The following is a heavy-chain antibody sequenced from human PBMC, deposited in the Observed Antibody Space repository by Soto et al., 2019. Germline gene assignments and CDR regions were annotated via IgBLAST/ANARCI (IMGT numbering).Heavy chain of an antibody. CDR3: GKDSSELTLPGDIVVEDLLAPNYMDV. CDR1: GFTFSAYG. CDR2: LWYDGSSE. D-gene: IGHD2-2*01. J-gene: IGHJ6*03. Sequence: GGSLRLSCAASGFTFSAYGMHWVRQAPGQGLEWVAVLWYDGSSEFYADSVKGRFTSSRDNSKNTLYLQMNSLRAEDTAVYYCGKDSSELTLPGDIVVEDLLAPNYMDVWGKGTTVTVSS. V-gene: IGHV3-30*02.